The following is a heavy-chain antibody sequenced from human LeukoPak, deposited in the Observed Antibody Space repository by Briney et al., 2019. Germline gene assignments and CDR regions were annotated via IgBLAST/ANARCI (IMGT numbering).Heavy chain of an antibody. J-gene: IGHJ6*03. CDR2: ISWNSGSI. CDR1: GFTFDDYA. CDR3: AKGQLVRGYYYYYYMDV. Sequence: PGGSLRLSCAAFGFTFDDYAMHWVRQAPGKGLEWVSGISWNSGSIGYADSVKGRFTISRDNAKNSLYLQMNSLRAEDTALYYCAKGQLVRGYYYYYYMDVWGKGTTVTVSS. D-gene: IGHD6-13*01. V-gene: IGHV3-9*01.